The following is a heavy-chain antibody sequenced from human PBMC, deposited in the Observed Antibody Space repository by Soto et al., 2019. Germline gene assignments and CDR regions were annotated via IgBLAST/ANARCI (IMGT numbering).Heavy chain of an antibody. CDR1: GGSISSYY. Sequence: QVQLQESGPGLVKPSETLSLTCTVSGGSISSYYWSWIRQPPGKGLEWIGYIYYSGSTNYNPSLKSRVTRSVDTSKTQFSLKLSSVTAADTAVYYCARARRDDSYGMDVWGQGTTVTVSS. CDR2: IYYSGST. CDR3: ARARRDDSYGMDV. J-gene: IGHJ6*02. V-gene: IGHV4-59*01.